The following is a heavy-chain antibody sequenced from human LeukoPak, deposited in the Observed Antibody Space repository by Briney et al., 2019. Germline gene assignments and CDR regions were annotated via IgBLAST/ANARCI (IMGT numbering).Heavy chain of an antibody. D-gene: IGHD6-13*01. CDR3: ARTRTLPVAGGFDA. Sequence: GGSLRLSCAASGFTFSSFWMHWVRQDPGKGLVWVSRISPDGMTTIHADSVKGRFTVSRDNAKNTLYLQMNSLRAEDTAVYYCARTRTLPVAGGFDAWGQGTLVTVSS. J-gene: IGHJ5*02. CDR1: GFTFSSFW. CDR2: ISPDGMTT. V-gene: IGHV3-74*01.